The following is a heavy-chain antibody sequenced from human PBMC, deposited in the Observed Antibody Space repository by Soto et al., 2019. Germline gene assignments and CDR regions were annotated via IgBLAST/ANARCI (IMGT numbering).Heavy chain of an antibody. Sequence: QVQLVESGGGVVQPGKSLRLSCAASGFTFTNHAMHWVRQAPGKGLEWVAAIWYDGTIKYYADSVKGRLTISRDNSKNTLYLQMNSLRAEDTAIYYCTRGPRPSSVGTGAFWGQGTLVTVSS. V-gene: IGHV3-33*01. CDR2: IWYDGTIK. CDR3: TRGPRPSSVGTGAF. CDR1: GFTFTNHA. J-gene: IGHJ4*02. D-gene: IGHD3-10*01.